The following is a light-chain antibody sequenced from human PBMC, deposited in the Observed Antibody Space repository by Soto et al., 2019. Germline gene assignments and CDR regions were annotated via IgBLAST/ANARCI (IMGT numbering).Light chain of an antibody. CDR1: QSVSSSY. Sequence: EIVLTQSPGTLSLSPGERATLSCRASQSVSSSYLAWYQQKPGQAPRLLIYGASSRATGIPDRFSGSGSGTDFTLTISRLEPEDFSVYFCQQYDSSPPTLGQGTKVDIK. CDR2: GAS. CDR3: QQYDSSPPT. V-gene: IGKV3-20*01. J-gene: IGKJ1*01.